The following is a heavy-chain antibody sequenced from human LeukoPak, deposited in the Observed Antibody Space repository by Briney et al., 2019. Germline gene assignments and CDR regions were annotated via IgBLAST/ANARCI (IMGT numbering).Heavy chain of an antibody. Sequence: GGSLRLSCAASGSTVSSNYMTWVRQAPGKGLEWVSVIYGGGTTYYADSVKGKFTISRDNSKNTLYLQMNSLRVEDTAVYYCARDRVETAMGPQFRTYYYYGMDVWGQGTTVTVSS. CDR1: GSTVSSNY. CDR3: ARDRVETAMGPQFRTYYYYGMDV. V-gene: IGHV3-66*01. J-gene: IGHJ6*02. D-gene: IGHD5-18*01. CDR2: IYGGGTT.